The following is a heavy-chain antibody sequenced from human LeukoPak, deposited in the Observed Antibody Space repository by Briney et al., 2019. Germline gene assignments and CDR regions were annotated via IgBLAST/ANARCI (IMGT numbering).Heavy chain of an antibody. CDR1: GFTFSSYA. D-gene: IGHD6-13*01. CDR3: AKYRSSSWSYYFDY. CDR2: ISGSGGST. J-gene: IGHJ4*02. Sequence: PGGSLRLSCAASGFTFSSYAMSWVRQAPGKGLEWVSAISGSGGSTYYADSVKGRFTISRDNSKNTLYLRMNSLRAEDTAVYYCAKYRSSSWSYYFDYWGQGTLVTVSS. V-gene: IGHV3-23*01.